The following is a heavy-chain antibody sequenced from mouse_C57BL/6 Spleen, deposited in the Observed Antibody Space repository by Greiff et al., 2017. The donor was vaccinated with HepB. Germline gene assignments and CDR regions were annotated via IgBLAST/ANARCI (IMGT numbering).Heavy chain of an antibody. CDR2: ISSGSSTI. V-gene: IGHV5-17*01. Sequence: EVKLMESGGGLVKPGGSLKLSCAASGFTFSDYGMHWVRQAPEKGLEWVAYISSGSSTIYYADTVKGRFTISRDNAKNTLFLQMTSLRSEDTAMYYCARPGYGYYAMDYWGQGTSVTVSS. J-gene: IGHJ4*01. CDR1: GFTFSDYG. CDR3: ARPGYGYYAMDY. D-gene: IGHD1-1*02.